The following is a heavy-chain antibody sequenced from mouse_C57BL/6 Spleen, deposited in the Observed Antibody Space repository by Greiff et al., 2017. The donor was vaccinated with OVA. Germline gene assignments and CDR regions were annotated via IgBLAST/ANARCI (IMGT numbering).Heavy chain of an antibody. J-gene: IGHJ1*03. Sequence: VQLKQSGPELVKPGASVKISCKASGYSFTDYNMNWVKQSNGKSLEWIGVINPNYGTTSYNQKFKGKATLTVDQSSSTAYMQLNSLTSEDSAVYYGAREGTHWDWYFDVWGTGTTVTVSS. V-gene: IGHV1-39*01. CDR1: GYSFTDYN. CDR2: INPNYGTT. CDR3: AREGTHWDWYFDV. D-gene: IGHD4-1*01.